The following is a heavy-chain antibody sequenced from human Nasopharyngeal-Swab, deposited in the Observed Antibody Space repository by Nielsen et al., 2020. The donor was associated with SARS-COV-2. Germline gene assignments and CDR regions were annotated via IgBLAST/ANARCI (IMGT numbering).Heavy chain of an antibody. CDR1: GKSFSGYY. CDR2: INHSGST. J-gene: IGHJ4*02. V-gene: IGHV4-34*01. Sequence: SETLSLTCAVYGKSFSGYYWSWIRQPPGKGLEWIGEINHSGSTNYNPSLKSRVTISVDTPKNQFSLKMSSVTAADTAVYYCASYGGYEVFDYWGQGTVVTVSS. D-gene: IGHD5-12*01. CDR3: ASYGGYEVFDY.